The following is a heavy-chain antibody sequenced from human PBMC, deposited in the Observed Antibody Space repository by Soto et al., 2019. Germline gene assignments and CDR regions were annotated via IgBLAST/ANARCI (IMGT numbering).Heavy chain of an antibody. CDR2: INPNSGGT. D-gene: IGHD3-3*01. V-gene: IGHV1-2*02. CDR3: ARDNYDFWSGYRQNYGMDV. CDR1: GYTFTGYY. J-gene: IGHJ6*02. Sequence: ASVKVSCKASGYTFTGYYMHWVRQAPGQGLEWMGGINPNSGGTNYAQKFQDSVTMTRDTSISTAYMELSRLRSDDTAVYYCARDNYDFWSGYRQNYGMDVWGQGTTVTVSS.